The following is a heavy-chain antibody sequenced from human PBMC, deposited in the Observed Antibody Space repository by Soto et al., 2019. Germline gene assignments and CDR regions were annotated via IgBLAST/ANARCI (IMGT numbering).Heavy chain of an antibody. J-gene: IGHJ4*02. CDR1: GFTFSTYT. CDR2: IYGPGDGM. D-gene: IGHD3-3*01. CDR3: AKDRQPDGFWPFDH. V-gene: IGHV3-23*04. Sequence: EVQLVDSGGGLVQPGGSLRLSCVATGFTFSTYTITWVRQAPGKGLERVSGIYGPGDGMSYADSVKGRFTISRDNSKNTLYLEMNSLRSDYTAMYYCAKDRQPDGFWPFDHWGRGTLIIVSS.